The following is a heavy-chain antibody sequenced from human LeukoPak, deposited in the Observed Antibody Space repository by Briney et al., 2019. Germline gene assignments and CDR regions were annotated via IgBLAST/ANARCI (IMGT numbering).Heavy chain of an antibody. CDR2: VSGSDGST. CDR3: AKSEVSSGPPIDY. J-gene: IGHJ4*02. Sequence: GGSLRLSCAASGFTFSSYAMSWVRQAPGKGPEWVSAVSGSDGSTYYADSVKGRFTISRDNSKNTLSLQMNSLRAEDTAVYYCAKSEVSSGPPIDYWGQGTLVTVSS. D-gene: IGHD3-22*01. V-gene: IGHV3-23*01. CDR1: GFTFSSYA.